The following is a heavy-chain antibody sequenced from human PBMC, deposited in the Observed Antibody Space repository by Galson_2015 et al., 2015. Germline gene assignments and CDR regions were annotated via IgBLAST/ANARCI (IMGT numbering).Heavy chain of an antibody. V-gene: IGHV3-21*01. J-gene: IGHJ4*02. CDR3: ARPGAIGDSAGCIV. CDR1: GFTLSSYS. D-gene: IGHD6-19*01. CDR2: ISSDSAYI. Sequence: SLRLSCAASGFTLSSYSMNWVRQAPGKGLEWVSSISSDSAYIYYADSVKGRFTISRDNPKNSLYLQMNTLRAEDTSVYYCARPGAIGDSAGCIVWGQGTLVTVSS.